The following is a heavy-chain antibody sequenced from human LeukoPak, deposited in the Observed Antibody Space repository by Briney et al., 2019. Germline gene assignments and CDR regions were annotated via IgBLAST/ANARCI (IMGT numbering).Heavy chain of an antibody. CDR3: ASGYYYGSGIRGRDAFDI. J-gene: IGHJ3*02. V-gene: IGHV5-10-1*01. CDR2: IDPSDSYT. D-gene: IGHD3-10*01. Sequence: GESLKISWKGSGYSFTSYWISWVRQMPGKGLEWMGRIDPSDSYTNYSPSFQGHVTISADKSISTAYLQWSSLKASDTAMYYCASGYYYGSGIRGRDAFDIWGQGTMVTVSS. CDR1: GYSFTSYW.